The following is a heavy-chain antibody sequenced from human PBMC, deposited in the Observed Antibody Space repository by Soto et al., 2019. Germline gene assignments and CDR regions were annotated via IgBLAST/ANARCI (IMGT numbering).Heavy chain of an antibody. CDR1: GFTLSSYT. V-gene: IGHV3-21*01. CDR3: ARDVWGIVVVPATLGMDV. J-gene: IGHJ6*03. D-gene: IGHD2-2*01. CDR2: ISSSSSYI. Sequence: LRLSCAASGFTLSSYTMNWVRQAPGKGLEWVSSISSSSSYIYYADSVKGRFTIYRDNAKNSLYLQMNSLRAEDTAVYYCARDVWGIVVVPATLGMDVWGKGTTVTVSS.